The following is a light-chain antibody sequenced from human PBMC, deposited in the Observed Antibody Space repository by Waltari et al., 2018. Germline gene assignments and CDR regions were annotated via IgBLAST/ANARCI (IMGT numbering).Light chain of an antibody. CDR3: QQSYSTLFT. CDR2: AAS. Sequence: DIQMTQSPSSLSASVGDRLTITCRAGQSISRFLNWYQQKPGEAPKLLIYAASSLQSGVPSRFSGSGSGTDFTLTISSLQPEDFATYYCQQSYSTLFTFGPGTKVDIK. CDR1: QSISRF. J-gene: IGKJ3*01. V-gene: IGKV1-39*01.